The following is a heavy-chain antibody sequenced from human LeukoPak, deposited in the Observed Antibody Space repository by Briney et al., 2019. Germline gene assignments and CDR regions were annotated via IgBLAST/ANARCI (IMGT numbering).Heavy chain of an antibody. V-gene: IGHV4-39*01. CDR3: VRYVVSGSGIYYFDY. CDR2: INYSGST. J-gene: IGHJ4*02. Sequence: SETLSLTCTVSGGSISSSSHFWSWLRQPPGKGMEWIASINYSGSTYYNPSLKSRVTISVDTSKNQFSLKLSSVTAADTAVFYCVRYVVSGSGIYYFDYWGQGTLVTVSS. D-gene: IGHD3-10*01. CDR1: GGSISSSSHF.